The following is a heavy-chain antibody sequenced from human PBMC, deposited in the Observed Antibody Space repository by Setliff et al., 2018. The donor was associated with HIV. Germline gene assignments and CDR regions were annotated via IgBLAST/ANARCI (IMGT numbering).Heavy chain of an antibody. CDR3: TRHGPAPSGTYWDYFDY. CDR1: GFTSGTFT. Sequence: PGGSLRLSCVASGFTSGTFTMAWVRRAPGRGLEWVSSISGNSDYIYYADSVKGRFTISRDNGKNSLFLQMDSLKTEDTAVYYCTRHGPAPSGTYWDYFDYWGQGTLVTVSS. CDR2: ISGNSDYI. V-gene: IGHV3-21*03. D-gene: IGHD1-26*01. J-gene: IGHJ4*02.